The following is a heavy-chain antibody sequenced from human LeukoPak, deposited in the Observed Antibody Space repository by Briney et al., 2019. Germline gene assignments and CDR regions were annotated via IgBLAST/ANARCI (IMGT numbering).Heavy chain of an antibody. CDR1: GFTFSSYA. D-gene: IGHD4-11*01. V-gene: IGHV3-30-3*01. CDR2: ISYDGSNK. CDR3: AREGPTVAFDY. Sequence: TGGSLRLSCAASGFTFSSYAMHWVRQAPGKGLEWVAVISYDGSNKYYADSVKGRFTISRDNSKNTLYLQMNSLRAEDTAVYYCAREGPTVAFDYWGQGILVTVSS. J-gene: IGHJ4*02.